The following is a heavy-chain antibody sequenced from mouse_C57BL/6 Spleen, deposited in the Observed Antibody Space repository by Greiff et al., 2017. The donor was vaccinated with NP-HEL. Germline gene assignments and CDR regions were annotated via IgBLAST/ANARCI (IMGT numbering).Heavy chain of an antibody. V-gene: IGHV1-26*01. J-gene: IGHJ1*03. Sequence: EVQLQQSGPELVKPGASVKISCKASGYTFTDYYMNWVKQSHGKSLEWIGDINPNNGGTSYNQKFKGKATLTVDKSSSTAYMELRSLTSEDAAVYYCARGGYGSSRGYFDVWGTGTTVTISS. CDR2: INPNNGGT. CDR3: ARGGYGSSRGYFDV. CDR1: GYTFTDYY. D-gene: IGHD1-1*01.